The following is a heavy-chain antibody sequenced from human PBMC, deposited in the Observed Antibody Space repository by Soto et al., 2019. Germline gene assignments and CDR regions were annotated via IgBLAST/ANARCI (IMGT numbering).Heavy chain of an antibody. Sequence: GGSLRLSCAASGFTFSSFAMSWVRQLPGKGLEWVSGITPSGDATYYADSVKGRFTISRDNSKNTLYLQMDSLRAEDTAVYYCAKMVPRSGNTGLFDYFDYWGQGALVPVSS. V-gene: IGHV3-23*01. J-gene: IGHJ4*02. CDR2: ITPSGDAT. CDR1: GFTFSSFA. CDR3: AKMVPRSGNTGLFDYFDY. D-gene: IGHD2-8*02.